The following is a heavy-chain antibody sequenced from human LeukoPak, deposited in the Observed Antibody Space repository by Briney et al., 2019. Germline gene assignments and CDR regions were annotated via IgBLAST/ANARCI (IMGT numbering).Heavy chain of an antibody. CDR2: ISSSSSYI. D-gene: IGHD3-9*01. V-gene: IGHV3-21*01. CDR1: GFTFSSYS. CDR3: ARAGVYDILTGAFDY. Sequence: AGGSLRLSCAASGFTFSSYSMNWVRQAPGKGLEWVSSISSSSSYIYYADSVKGRFTISRDNAKNSLYLQMNSLRAEDTAVYYCARAGVYDILTGAFDYWGQGTLVTVSS. J-gene: IGHJ4*02.